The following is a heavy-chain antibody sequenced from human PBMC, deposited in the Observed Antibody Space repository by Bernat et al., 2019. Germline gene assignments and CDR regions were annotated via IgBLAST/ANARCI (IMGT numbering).Heavy chain of an antibody. CDR3: ARDSGYGDYRYFDY. CDR1: GFTFSSYS. CDR2: ISSSSSYI. J-gene: IGHJ4*02. V-gene: IGHV3-21*01. Sequence: EVQLVESGGGLVKPGGSLRLSCAASGFTFSSYSMNWVRQAPGKGLEWVSSISSSSSYIYYADSVKGRFTISRDNAKNSLYLQMNSLRAEDTAVYYGARDSGYGDYRYFDYWGQGTLVTVSS. D-gene: IGHD4-17*01.